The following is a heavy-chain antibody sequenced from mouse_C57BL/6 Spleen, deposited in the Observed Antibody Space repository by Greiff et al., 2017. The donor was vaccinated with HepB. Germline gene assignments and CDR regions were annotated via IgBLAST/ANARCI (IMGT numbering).Heavy chain of an antibody. V-gene: IGHV14-3*01. CDR1: GFNIKNTY. CDR2: IDPANGNT. Sequence: EVKLIESVAELVRPGASVKLSCTASGFNIKNTYMHWVKQRPEQGLEWIGRIDPANGNTKYAPKFQGKATITADTSSNTAYLQLSSLTSEDTAIYYCARSDDYYGSSYWYFDVWGTGTTVTVSS. J-gene: IGHJ1*03. D-gene: IGHD1-1*01. CDR3: ARSDDYYGSSYWYFDV.